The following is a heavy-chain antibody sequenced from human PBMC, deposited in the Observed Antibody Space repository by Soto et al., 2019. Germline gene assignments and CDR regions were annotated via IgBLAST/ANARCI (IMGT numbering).Heavy chain of an antibody. Sequence: PXGSLLLSCAASGFIFSSYSMNWVRQAPGRGLEWVSSISSSSSHIFYADSVKGRLTISRDNAKNSLYLQMNSLRAEDTAVYYCETRYCTSTKCYSFDYWGQGVLVTVSS. CDR2: ISSSSSHI. J-gene: IGHJ4*02. D-gene: IGHD2-2*01. CDR1: GFIFSSYS. CDR3: ETRYCTSTKCYSFDY. V-gene: IGHV3-21*01.